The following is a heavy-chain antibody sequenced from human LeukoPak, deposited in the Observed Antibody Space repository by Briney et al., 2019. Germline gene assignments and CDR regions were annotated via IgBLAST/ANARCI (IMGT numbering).Heavy chain of an antibody. V-gene: IGHV4-30-4*01. CDR2: IYYSGST. CDR3: ARYTATTGTFDY. J-gene: IGHJ4*02. D-gene: IGHD4-17*01. Sequence: SETLSLTCTVSGGSISSGDYYWSWIRQPPGKGLEWIGYIYYSGSTYYNPSLKSRVTISVDTSKNQFSLKLSSVTAADTAVYYCARYTATTGTFDYWGKGTLVTVSS. CDR1: GGSISSGDYY.